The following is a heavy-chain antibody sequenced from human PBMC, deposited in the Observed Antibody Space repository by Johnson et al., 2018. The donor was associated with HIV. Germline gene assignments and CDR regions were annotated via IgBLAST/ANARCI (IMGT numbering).Heavy chain of an antibody. V-gene: IGHV3-13*01. CDR3: ARGGLNWNYVSGAFDI. J-gene: IGHJ3*02. D-gene: IGHD1-7*01. CDR1: GFSVSSNY. Sequence: VQLVESGGDLVQRGGSLRLSCAASGFSVSSNYMSLVRQAPGKGLECVSAIGTAGDTYYPGSVKGRFTISRENAKNSLYLQMNSLRAGDTAVYYCARGGLNWNYVSGAFDIWGQGTMVTVSS. CDR2: IGTAGDT.